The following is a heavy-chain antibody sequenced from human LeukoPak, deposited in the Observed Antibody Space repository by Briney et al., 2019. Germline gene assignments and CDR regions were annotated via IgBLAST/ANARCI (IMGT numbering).Heavy chain of an antibody. V-gene: IGHV1-18*01. CDR2: ISAYNGNT. CDR3: ARDDRRLWFGELFSDY. D-gene: IGHD3-10*01. J-gene: IGHJ4*02. Sequence: ASVKVSCKASGYTFTSYGISWVRQAPGQGLEWMGWISAYNGNTNYEQKLQGRVTMTTDTSTSTAYMELRSMRSDDTAVYYCARDDRRLWFGELFSDYWGQGTLVTVSS. CDR1: GYTFTSYG.